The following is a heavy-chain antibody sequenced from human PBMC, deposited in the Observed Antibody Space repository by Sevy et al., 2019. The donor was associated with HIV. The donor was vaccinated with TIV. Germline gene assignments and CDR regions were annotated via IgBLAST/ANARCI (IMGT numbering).Heavy chain of an antibody. CDR2: IWHDGNYK. CDR1: GFTFSNYN. CDR3: ARDPLYYSHRDSYHLKYYFDY. Sequence: GGSLRLSCAASGFTFSNYNMNWVRQAPGKGLEWVAVIWHDGNYKYYADSVKGRFTISGDNSKNTLYLQMNSLRGDDSAVYFCARDPLYYSHRDSYHLKYYFDYWGQGTQVTVSS. D-gene: IGHD3-10*01. J-gene: IGHJ4*02. V-gene: IGHV3-33*08.